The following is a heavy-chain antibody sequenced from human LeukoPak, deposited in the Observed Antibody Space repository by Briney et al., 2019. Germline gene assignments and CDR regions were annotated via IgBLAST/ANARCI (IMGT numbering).Heavy chain of an antibody. CDR1: GYTFTSYG. CDR3: ARAKERAIWGSYRPNWFDP. Sequence: EASVKVSCKASGYTFTSYGISWVRQAPGQGLEWMGWISAYNGNTNYAQKLQGRVTMTTDTSTSTAYMELRSLRSDDTAVYYCARAKERAIWGSYRPNWFDPWGQGTLVTVSS. J-gene: IGHJ5*02. D-gene: IGHD3-16*02. V-gene: IGHV1-18*01. CDR2: ISAYNGNT.